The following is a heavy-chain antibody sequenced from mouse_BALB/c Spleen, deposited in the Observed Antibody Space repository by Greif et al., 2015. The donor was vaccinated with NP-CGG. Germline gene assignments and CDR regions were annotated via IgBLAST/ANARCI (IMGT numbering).Heavy chain of an antibody. CDR3: GRDDYDYPDY. D-gene: IGHD2-4*01. J-gene: IGHJ2*01. CDR1: GYSFTGYF. Sequence: EVKLMESGPELVKPGASVKISCRASGYSFTGYFMNWVKQSHGKSLEWIGRINPYNGDTFYNQKFKGKATLTVDKSSSTAHMELLSLTSEDSAVYYCGRDDYDYPDYWGQGTTLTVSS. V-gene: IGHV1-37*01. CDR2: INPYNGDT.